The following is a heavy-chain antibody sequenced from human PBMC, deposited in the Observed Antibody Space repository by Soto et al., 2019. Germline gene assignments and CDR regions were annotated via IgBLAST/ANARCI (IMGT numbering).Heavy chain of an antibody. V-gene: IGHV4-39*02. CDR2: MPYSGLT. J-gene: IGHJ5*02. Sequence: SETLSLTCSVAGYSVSISDYYWAWIRQPPGEGLEWIGSMPYSGLTYYNPSLKSRVTLSVDTSKNQFSVRLNSVTASDTAVYYCARDENWGYVWIDPWSPGTLVTVSS. CDR3: ARDENWGYVWIDP. D-gene: IGHD7-27*01. CDR1: GYSVSISDYY.